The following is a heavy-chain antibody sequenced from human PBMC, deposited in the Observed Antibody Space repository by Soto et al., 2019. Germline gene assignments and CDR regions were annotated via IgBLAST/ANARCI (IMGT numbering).Heavy chain of an antibody. D-gene: IGHD3-22*01. CDR1: GSTFGDYA. CDR3: TRDFYDSSGYYLDAFDI. J-gene: IGHJ3*02. V-gene: IGHV3-49*03. Sequence: PGGSLRLSCTASGSTFGDYAMSWFRQAPGKGLEWVGFIRSKAYGGTTEYAASVKGRFTISRDDSKSIAYLQMNSLKTEDTAVYYCTRDFYDSSGYYLDAFDIWGQGTMVTVSS. CDR2: IRSKAYGGTT.